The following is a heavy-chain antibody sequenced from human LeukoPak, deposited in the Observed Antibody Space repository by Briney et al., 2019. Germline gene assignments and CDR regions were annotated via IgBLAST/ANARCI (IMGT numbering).Heavy chain of an antibody. CDR2: SIPLFGTV. V-gene: IGHV1-69*05. CDR1: GDDFNNYA. J-gene: IGHJ6*03. CDR3: ARGGRPLGYFYMDV. Sequence: SVKVSCKASGDDFNNYAFNWVRQAPGQGPEWMGGSIPLFGTVKAAQKFQGRFTISTDESTSTAYMELSSLTFKDTAVYYCARGGRPLGYFYMDVWGKGTTVTVSS.